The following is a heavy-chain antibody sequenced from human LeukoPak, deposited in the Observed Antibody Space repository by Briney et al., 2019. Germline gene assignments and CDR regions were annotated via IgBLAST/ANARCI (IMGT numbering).Heavy chain of an antibody. V-gene: IGHV3-23*01. CDR3: ARGKRVGVGSPLDY. CDR2: ISGSGNRT. J-gene: IGHJ4*02. CDR1: GFISSHYA. D-gene: IGHD1-26*01. Sequence: PGGSLRLYCAASGFISSHYAMTWVRQAPGKGLEWVSSISGSGNRTYYADSVMGRFTISRDISKSTMSLQMHSLRVEDTAIYFCARGKRVGVGSPLDYWGQGTLVSVSS.